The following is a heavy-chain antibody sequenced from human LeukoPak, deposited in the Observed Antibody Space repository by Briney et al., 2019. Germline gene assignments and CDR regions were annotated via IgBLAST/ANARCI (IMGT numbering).Heavy chain of an antibody. V-gene: IGHV4-59*01. CDR2: IYYSGSA. J-gene: IGHJ4*02. Sequence: SETLSLTYTVSGGSISSYDWSWIRQPPGKALEGIGYIYYSGSANYNPSINSRVTISVDSSKHHVSLKLSCVTAAELSVSFCAGGGGNGAFDYWGQETLVTVSS. D-gene: IGHD4-23*01. CDR3: AGGGGNGAFDY. CDR1: GGSISSYD.